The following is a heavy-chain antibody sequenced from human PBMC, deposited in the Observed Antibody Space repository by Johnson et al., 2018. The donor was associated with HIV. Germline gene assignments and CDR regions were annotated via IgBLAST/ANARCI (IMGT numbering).Heavy chain of an antibody. Sequence: QVQLVESGGGVVQPGRSLRLSCAASGFTFSSYDMHWVRQAPGKGLEWVAVISYDGSNKYYADSVKGRFTISRDNSKNTLYLQMNSLRAEDTAVYYCARFPPGERDDAFDIWGQGTMVTVSS. CDR2: ISYDGSNK. CDR1: GFTFSSYD. V-gene: IGHV3-30*03. J-gene: IGHJ3*02. D-gene: IGHD1-1*01. CDR3: ARFPPGERDDAFDI.